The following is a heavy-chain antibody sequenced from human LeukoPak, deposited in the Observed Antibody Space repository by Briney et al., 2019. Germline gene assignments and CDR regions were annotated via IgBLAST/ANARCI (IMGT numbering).Heavy chain of an antibody. CDR1: GFTFSSYW. CDR2: INSDGSST. D-gene: IGHD5-18*01. J-gene: IGHJ4*02. V-gene: IGHV3-74*01. Sequence: GGSLRLSCAASGFTFSSYWMHWVRQTPGKGLVWVARINSDGSSTSYADSVKGRFTISRDNAKNTLYLQMNSLRAEDTAVYYCAKAIGTAMVTGGYYFDYWGQGTLVTVSS. CDR3: AKAIGTAMVTGGYYFDY.